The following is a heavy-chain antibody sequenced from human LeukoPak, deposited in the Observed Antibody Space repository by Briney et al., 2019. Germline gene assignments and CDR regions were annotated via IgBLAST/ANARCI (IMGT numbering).Heavy chain of an antibody. Sequence: GGSLRLSCAASGFTFSSYGMHWVRQAPGKGLEWVAFIRSDGSNKYYADSVKGRFTISRDNSKNTLYLQMNSLRAEDTAVYYCGCDYYDSSGYYFWGQGTLVTVSS. CDR3: GCDYYDSSGYYF. J-gene: IGHJ4*02. CDR1: GFTFSSYG. D-gene: IGHD3-22*01. CDR2: IRSDGSNK. V-gene: IGHV3-30*02.